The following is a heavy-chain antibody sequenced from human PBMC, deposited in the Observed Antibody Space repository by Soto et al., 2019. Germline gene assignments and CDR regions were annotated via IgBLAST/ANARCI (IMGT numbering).Heavy chain of an antibody. J-gene: IGHJ5*01. CDR1: GFSFSTYD. CDR3: TRSAPSTGYDS. Sequence: EVQLVESGGGLMQPGGSLRLSCAASGFSFSTYDMSWVRQAPGKGLEWVSYISTSSSTTFYADSVKGRFTISRDNARNSLHLRMNSLRVEDTAVYYCTRSAPSTGYDSWGQGTLVTFSS. CDR2: ISTSSSTT. V-gene: IGHV3-48*01. D-gene: IGHD5-12*01.